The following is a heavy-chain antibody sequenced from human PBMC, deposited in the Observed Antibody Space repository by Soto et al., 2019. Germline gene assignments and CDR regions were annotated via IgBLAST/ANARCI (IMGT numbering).Heavy chain of an antibody. CDR1: GFTFFSYW. J-gene: IGHJ6*02. CDR2: INNDGSSI. Sequence: PGGSLRLSCSASGFTFFSYWMHWFRQAPGKGLVWVSRINNDGSSITYADSVEGRFTISRDNARNKVYLRMRSLRAEDTAVYYCVRQVVYGWGISDVMDFWGHGSKVTGSS. V-gene: IGHV3-74*01. D-gene: IGHD3-10*01. CDR3: VRQVVYGWGISDVMDF.